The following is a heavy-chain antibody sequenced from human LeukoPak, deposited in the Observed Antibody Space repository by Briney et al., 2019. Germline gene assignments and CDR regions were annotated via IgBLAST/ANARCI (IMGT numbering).Heavy chain of an antibody. CDR1: GFTFDDYA. V-gene: IGHV3-11*05. CDR3: ARDSSIAAASNWFDP. CDR2: ISSSSSHT. J-gene: IGHJ5*02. Sequence: GGSLRLSCAASGFTFDDYAMHWVRQAPGKGLEWVSYISSSSSHTNYADSVKGRFTISRDNAKNSLYLQMNSLRAEDTAVYYCARDSSIAAASNWFDPWGQGTLVTVSS. D-gene: IGHD6-13*01.